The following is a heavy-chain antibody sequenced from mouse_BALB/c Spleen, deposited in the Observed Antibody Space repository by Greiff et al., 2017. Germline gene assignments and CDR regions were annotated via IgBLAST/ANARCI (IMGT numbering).Heavy chain of an antibody. CDR3: AREARNYFDY. CDR1: GYAFTNYL. V-gene: IGHV1-54*01. J-gene: IGHJ2*01. D-gene: IGHD3-1*01. Sequence: QVQLQQSGAELVRPGTSVKVSCKASGYAFTNYLIEWVKQRPGQGLEWIGVINPGSGGTNYNEKFKGKATLTADKSSSTAYMQRSSLTSDDSAVYFCAREARNYFDYRGQGTTLTVSS. CDR2: INPGSGGT.